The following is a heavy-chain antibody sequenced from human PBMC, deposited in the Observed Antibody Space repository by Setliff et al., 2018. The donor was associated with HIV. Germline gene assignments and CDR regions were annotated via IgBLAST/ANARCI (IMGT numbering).Heavy chain of an antibody. Sequence: PGGSLRLSCAASGFTFSNAWMSWVRQAPGKGLEWVGRIKSKTDGGTTDYAAPVKGRFTVSRDDSKNTLYLQMNSLKTEDTAVYYCTTVNYGDYYYYYMDVWGKGTTVTVS. CDR1: GFTFSNAW. J-gene: IGHJ6*03. CDR3: TTVNYGDYYYYYMDV. CDR2: IKSKTDGGTT. V-gene: IGHV3-15*01. D-gene: IGHD4-17*01.